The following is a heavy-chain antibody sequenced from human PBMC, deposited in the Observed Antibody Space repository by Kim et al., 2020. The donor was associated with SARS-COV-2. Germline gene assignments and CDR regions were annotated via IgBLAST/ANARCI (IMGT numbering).Heavy chain of an antibody. CDR1: GFTFSNYA. J-gene: IGHJ3*02. V-gene: IGHV3-23*01. CDR2: ISGTGGTI. CDR3: VKDNYYDSNDYVGYAYDI. D-gene: IGHD3-22*01. Sequence: GGSLRLSCTASGFTFSNYAINWVRQAPGKGLEWVSGISGTGGTIYYADSVKGRFTISRDNSKNTVYLQMNNLRGEETAIYYCVKDNYYDSNDYVGYAYDIWGQGTMVTVSS.